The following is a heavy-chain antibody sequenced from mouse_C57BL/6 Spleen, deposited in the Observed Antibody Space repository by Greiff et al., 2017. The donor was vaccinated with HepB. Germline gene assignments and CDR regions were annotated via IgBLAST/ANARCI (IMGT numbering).Heavy chain of an antibody. CDR3: TREGSGYDAMDY. J-gene: IGHJ4*01. V-gene: IGHV5-9-1*02. CDR2: ISSGGDYI. Sequence: EVKLVESGEGLVKPGGSLKLSCAASGFTFSSYAMSWVRQTPEKRLEWVAYISSGGDYIYYADTVKGRFTISRDNARNTLYLQMSSLKSADTAMYYCTREGSGYDAMDYWGQGTSVTVSS. CDR1: GFTFSSYA. D-gene: IGHD3-2*02.